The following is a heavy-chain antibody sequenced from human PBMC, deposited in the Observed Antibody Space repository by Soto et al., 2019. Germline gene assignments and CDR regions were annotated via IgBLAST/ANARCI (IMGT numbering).Heavy chain of an antibody. CDR1: GFTFSSYA. V-gene: IGHV3-23*01. Sequence: GGSLRLSCAASGFTFSSYAMSWVRQDKGKGLEWVSAISGSGGSTYYADSVKGRFTISRDNSKNTLYLQMNSLRAEDTAVYYCAKDRSGGSGYSYGQGAFDIWGQGTMVTVSS. J-gene: IGHJ3*02. CDR2: ISGSGGST. D-gene: IGHD5-18*01. CDR3: AKDRSGGSGYSYGQGAFDI.